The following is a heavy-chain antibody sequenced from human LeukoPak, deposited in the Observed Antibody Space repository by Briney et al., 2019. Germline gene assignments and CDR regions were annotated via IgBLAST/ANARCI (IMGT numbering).Heavy chain of an antibody. J-gene: IGHJ5*02. CDR3: ARGPDCSSTSCYGGFDP. CDR1: GGSFSGYY. CDR2: INHRGST. D-gene: IGHD2-2*01. V-gene: IGHV4-34*01. Sequence: PSETLSLTCAVYGGSFSGYYWSWIRQPPGKGLEWIGEINHRGSTTYNPSLKSRVTISVDPSKNQFSLKLSSVTAADTAVYYCARGPDCSSTSCYGGFDPWGQGTLVTVSS.